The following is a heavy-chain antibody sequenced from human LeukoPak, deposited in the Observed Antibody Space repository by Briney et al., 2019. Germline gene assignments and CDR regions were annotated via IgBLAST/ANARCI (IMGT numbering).Heavy chain of an antibody. V-gene: IGHV3-48*04. J-gene: IGHJ6*04. D-gene: IGHD3-10*02. CDR2: ISSSSSTI. Sequence: GGSLRLSCAASGFTFSSYSMNWVRQAPGKGLEWVSYISSSSSTIYYADSVKGRFTISRDNAKNTLYLQMNSLRAEDTAVYYCAELGITMIGGVWGKGTTVTISS. CDR3: AELGITMIGGV. CDR1: GFTFSSYS.